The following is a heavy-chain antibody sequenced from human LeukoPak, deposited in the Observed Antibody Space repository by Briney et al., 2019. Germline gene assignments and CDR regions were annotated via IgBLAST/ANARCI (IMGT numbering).Heavy chain of an antibody. CDR3: ARGRDGYNYWSYFDY. CDR2: ISGSGGST. CDR1: GFTFSSYS. Sequence: GGSLRLSCAASGFTFSSYSMSWVRQAPGKGLEWVSAISGSGGSTFYADSVKGRFTISRDNSKNTLYLQMNSLRAEDTAVYYCARGRDGYNYWSYFDYWGQGTLVTVSS. V-gene: IGHV3-23*01. J-gene: IGHJ4*02. D-gene: IGHD5-24*01.